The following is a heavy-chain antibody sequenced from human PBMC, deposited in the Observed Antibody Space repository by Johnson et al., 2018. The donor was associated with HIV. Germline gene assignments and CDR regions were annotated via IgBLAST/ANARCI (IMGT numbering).Heavy chain of an antibody. D-gene: IGHD6-13*01. CDR3: ASGLAAARGAFDI. Sequence: QVQLVESGGDLVQPGGSLRLSCAASGFTFSDYYMSWIRQAPGKGLEWVSYISSSGSTIYYADSVKGRFTISRDNAKNSLYLQMNSLNTEDTAVYYCASGLAAARGAFDIWGQGTMVTVSS. CDR1: GFTFSDYY. V-gene: IGHV3-11*01. J-gene: IGHJ3*02. CDR2: ISSSGSTI.